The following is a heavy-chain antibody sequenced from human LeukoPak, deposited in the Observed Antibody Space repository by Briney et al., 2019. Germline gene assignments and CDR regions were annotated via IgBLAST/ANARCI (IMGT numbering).Heavy chain of an antibody. V-gene: IGHV1-8*03. CDR3: ARTYCSSTSCYTGIDY. J-gene: IGHJ4*02. Sequence: ASVKVSCKASGYTFTSYDINWVRQATGQGLEWMGWMNPNSGNTGYAQKFQGRVTITRNTSISTAYMELSSLRSEDTAVYYCARTYCSSTSCYTGIDYWGQGTLVTVSS. D-gene: IGHD2-2*02. CDR2: MNPNSGNT. CDR1: GYTFTSYD.